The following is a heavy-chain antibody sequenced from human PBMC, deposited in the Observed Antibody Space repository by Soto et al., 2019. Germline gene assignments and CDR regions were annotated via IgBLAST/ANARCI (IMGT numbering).Heavy chain of an antibody. J-gene: IGHJ4*02. CDR1: GFTFTSSA. D-gene: IGHD4-17*01. CDR3: AAHHDYGGNPPPPMDY. Sequence: GASVKVSCKASGFTFTSSAMQWVRQARGQRLEWIGWIVVGSGNTNYAQKFQERVTITRDMSTSTAYMELSSLRSEDTAVYYCAAHHDYGGNPPPPMDYWGQGTLVTVSS. V-gene: IGHV1-58*02. CDR2: IVVGSGNT.